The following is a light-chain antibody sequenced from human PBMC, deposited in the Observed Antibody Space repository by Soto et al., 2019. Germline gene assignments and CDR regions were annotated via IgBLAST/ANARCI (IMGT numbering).Light chain of an antibody. CDR3: ILYYGVAQLGGV. V-gene: IGLV7-43*01. CDR1: TGAVTSDYY. Sequence: QAVVTQEPSRTVSQGGTVTLTFASSTGAVTSDYYPNWFQQKPGQAPRALISSTGNRHSWTPARFSGSLLGGKAALTLSGVHPDDEYEYYCILYYGVAQLGGVFGGGTKLTVL. J-gene: IGLJ2*01. CDR2: STG.